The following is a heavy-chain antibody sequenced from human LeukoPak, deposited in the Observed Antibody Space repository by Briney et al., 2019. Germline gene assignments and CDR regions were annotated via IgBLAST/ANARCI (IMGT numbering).Heavy chain of an antibody. Sequence: QPGGSLRLSCAASGFTFSSFDMHWFRQPTGQGLEWDSTIGTASDTYYPGSVEGRFTLSRDNAKNSLYLQMNSLTAGDTAVYYCARGPPRGKYYYMDVWGKGTTVTVSS. D-gene: IGHD1-1*01. V-gene: IGHV3-13*01. CDR1: GFTFSSFD. CDR2: IGTASDT. J-gene: IGHJ6*03. CDR3: ARGPPRGKYYYMDV.